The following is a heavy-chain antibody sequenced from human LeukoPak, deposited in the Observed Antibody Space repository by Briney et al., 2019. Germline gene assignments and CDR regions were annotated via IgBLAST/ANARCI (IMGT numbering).Heavy chain of an antibody. Sequence: GGSLRLSCAASGFTFSDYYMSWMRQAPGKGLEWVSYISSSGSTIYYADSVKGRFTISRDNAKNSLYLQMNSLRAEDTAVYYCARDAPWGYCSSTSCYSLDYWGQGTLVTVSS. CDR1: GFTFSDYY. D-gene: IGHD2-2*01. CDR3: ARDAPWGYCSSTSCYSLDY. J-gene: IGHJ4*02. CDR2: ISSSGSTI. V-gene: IGHV3-11*04.